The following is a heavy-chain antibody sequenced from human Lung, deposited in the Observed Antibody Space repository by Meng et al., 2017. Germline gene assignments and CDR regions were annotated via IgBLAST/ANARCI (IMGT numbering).Heavy chain of an antibody. J-gene: IGHJ4*02. V-gene: IGHV3-15*01. CDR1: GFTFSNAY. CDR2: IKSKPDGETI. Sequence: DVDVVESGGCLVKPGGSLRLSCDGSGFTFSNAYMTWVRQVPGKRLEWVGRIKSKPDGETIDYAAPVKGRFTISRDDSKNTVYLQMNSLKTEYTAVYYCSGHIDYWGQGTLVTVSS. D-gene: IGHD5-12*01. CDR3: SGHIDY.